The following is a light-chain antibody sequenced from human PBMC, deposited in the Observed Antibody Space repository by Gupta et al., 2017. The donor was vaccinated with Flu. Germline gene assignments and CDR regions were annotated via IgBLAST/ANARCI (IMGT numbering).Light chain of an antibody. CDR3: MIWHSSAWV. Sequence: QAVLTQPSSLSASPGASASLTCTLRSGINVGSFRIYWYQQKPGSPPHYLLRYKSDSDKQQGSRVPSRFSGSKDASANAGILLISGLQSEDEADYYCMIWHSSAWVFGGGTKLTVL. V-gene: IGLV5-45*02. CDR2: YKSDSDK. J-gene: IGLJ3*02. CDR1: SGINVGSFR.